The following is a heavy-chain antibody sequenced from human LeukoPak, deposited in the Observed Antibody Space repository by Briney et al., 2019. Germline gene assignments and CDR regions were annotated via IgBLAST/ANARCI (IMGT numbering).Heavy chain of an antibody. CDR2: ISYDGSNK. CDR1: GFTFSSYG. D-gene: IGHD3-10*01. Sequence: GGSLRLSCAASGFTFSSYGMHWVRQAPGKGLEWVAVISYDGSNKYYADSVKGRFTISRDNSKNTLYLQMNSLRAEDTAVYYCAKGLYFGELLGPCDFWGQGTLVTVSS. J-gene: IGHJ4*02. CDR3: AKGLYFGELLGPCDF. V-gene: IGHV3-30*18.